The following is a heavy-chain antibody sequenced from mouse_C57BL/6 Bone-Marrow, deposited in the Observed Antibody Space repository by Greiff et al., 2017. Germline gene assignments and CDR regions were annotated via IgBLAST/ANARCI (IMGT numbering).Heavy chain of an antibody. CDR1: GYTFTSYT. Sequence: QVQLQQSGAELARPGASVKMSCKASGYTFTSYTMHWVKQRPGQGLEWIGYINPSSGYTKYNQKFKDKATLTADKSSSTAYMQLRSLTSEDSAVYYWARFWYFDVWGTGTTVTVSS. CDR3: ARFWYFDV. CDR2: INPSSGYT. J-gene: IGHJ1*03. V-gene: IGHV1-4*01.